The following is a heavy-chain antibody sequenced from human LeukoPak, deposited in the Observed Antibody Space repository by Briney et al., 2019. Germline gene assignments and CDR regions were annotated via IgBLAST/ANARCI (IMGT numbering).Heavy chain of an antibody. Sequence: GESLKISCKGSGYSFTSYWIGWVSQMPGKGLEWMGIIYPGDSDTSYSPSFQGQVTISADKSISPAYLQWSTLKAADTAMYYCARSTDMGTNDDFDIWGQGTMVTVSS. V-gene: IGHV5-51*01. J-gene: IGHJ3*02. CDR3: ARSTDMGTNDDFDI. D-gene: IGHD5-18*01. CDR1: GYSFTSYW. CDR2: IYPGDSDT.